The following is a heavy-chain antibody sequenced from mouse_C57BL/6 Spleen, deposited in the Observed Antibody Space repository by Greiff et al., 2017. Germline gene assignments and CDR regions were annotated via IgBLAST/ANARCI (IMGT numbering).Heavy chain of an antibody. D-gene: IGHD1-1*02. CDR2: IYPGDGDT. J-gene: IGHJ4*01. Sequence: VQLQQSGAELVKPGASVKISCKASGYAFSSYWMNWVKQRPGKGLEWIGQIYPGDGDTNYNGKFKGKATLTADKSSSTAYMQHSSLTSEDSAVYFCARSIYYGYYAMDYWGQETSVTVSS. CDR3: ARSIYYGYYAMDY. CDR1: GYAFSSYW. V-gene: IGHV1-80*01.